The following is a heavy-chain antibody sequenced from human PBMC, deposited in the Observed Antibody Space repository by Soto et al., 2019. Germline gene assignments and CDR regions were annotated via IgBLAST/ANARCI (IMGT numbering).Heavy chain of an antibody. J-gene: IGHJ4*02. D-gene: IGHD3-9*01. Sequence: PSETLSLTCTVSVGSISSYYWSWIRQPPGKGLEWIGYIYYSGSTNYNPSLKSRVTISVDTSKNQFSLKLSSVTAADTGVYYCARAAYRSLWFLSHWAQGTLVTVSS. CDR1: VGSISSYY. CDR2: IYYSGST. V-gene: IGHV4-59*01. CDR3: ARAAYRSLWFLSH.